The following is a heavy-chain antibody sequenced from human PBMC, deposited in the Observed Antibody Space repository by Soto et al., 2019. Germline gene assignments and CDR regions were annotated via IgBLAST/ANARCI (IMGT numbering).Heavy chain of an antibody. Sequence: EVQLLESGGGLVQPGGSLRLSCAASGFTFSSYAMNWIRQAPGKGLEWVSSITGTGGSTYNADSVKGRFTISRDNSKNTLYLQMSSLRAEDTDIYYCARESSPITVVRGVVDYWGQGTLVTVSP. CDR1: GFTFSSYA. V-gene: IGHV3-23*01. D-gene: IGHD3-10*01. CDR3: ARESSPITVVRGVVDY. J-gene: IGHJ4*02. CDR2: ITGTGGST.